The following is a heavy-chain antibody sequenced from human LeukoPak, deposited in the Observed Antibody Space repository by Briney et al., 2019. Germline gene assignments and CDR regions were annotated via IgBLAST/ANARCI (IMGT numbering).Heavy chain of an antibody. CDR2: IIPIFGTA. V-gene: IGHV1-69*05. J-gene: IGHJ4*02. Sequence: ASVKVSCKASGGTFSSYAISWVRQAPGQGLEWMGGIIPIFGTANYAQKFQGRVTMTTDTSTSTAYMELRSLRSDDTAVYYCARGGGAGDIWGQGTLVTVSS. D-gene: IGHD3-10*01. CDR1: GGTFSSYA. CDR3: ARGGGAGDI.